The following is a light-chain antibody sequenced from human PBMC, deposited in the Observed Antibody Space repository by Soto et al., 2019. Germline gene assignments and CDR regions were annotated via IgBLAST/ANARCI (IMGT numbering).Light chain of an antibody. J-gene: IGKJ1*01. CDR1: QNFGITY. CDR2: DVF. V-gene: IGKV3-20*01. Sequence: EIVLTQSPDTLSLSPGERATLSCRASQNFGITYLAWYQHKPGQAPRLLIYDVFSRATGIPDRFSGSGSGTDFTLTIRRLEPEDFAVYYCQQYGSSPYWAFGQGTKVEVK. CDR3: QQYGSSPYWA.